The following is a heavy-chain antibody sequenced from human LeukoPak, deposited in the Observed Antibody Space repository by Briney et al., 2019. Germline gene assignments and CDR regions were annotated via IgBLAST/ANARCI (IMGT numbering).Heavy chain of an antibody. CDR1: GFTFSSYA. Sequence: QPGGSLRLSCEASGFTFSSYAMSWVRQAPGKGLEWVSAITGRGVRTYYADSVKGRFTISRDNSKNTLYLQINSLRAEDTAVYHCAKDSGSSGWYFDYWGQGTLVTVSS. CDR3: AKDSGSSGWYFDY. J-gene: IGHJ4*02. V-gene: IGHV3-23*01. D-gene: IGHD6-19*01. CDR2: ITGRGVRT.